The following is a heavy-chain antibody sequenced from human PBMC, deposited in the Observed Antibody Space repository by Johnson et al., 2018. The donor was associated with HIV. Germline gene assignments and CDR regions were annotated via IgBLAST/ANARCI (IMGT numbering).Heavy chain of an antibody. Sequence: EQLVESGGGLIQPGGSLRLSCAASGFTVSSHYMSWVSQAPGKGLEWVSVIYRGGSRYYADSVKGRFTISRDNSKSTLYLQMNSLRAEDTAVYYCARHHITYYYTSGSPDAFDIWGQGTMVTVSS. D-gene: IGHD3-10*01. CDR2: IYRGGSR. J-gene: IGHJ3*02. CDR3: ARHHITYYYTSGSPDAFDI. CDR1: GFTVSSHY. V-gene: IGHV3-66*02.